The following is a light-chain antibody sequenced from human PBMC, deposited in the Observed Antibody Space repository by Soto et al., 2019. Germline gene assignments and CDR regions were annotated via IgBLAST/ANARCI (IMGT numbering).Light chain of an antibody. CDR3: QQYHMYSGT. Sequence: DIQMTQFPSTLPASVGERVTITCPASQTMDSWLAWYQQRPGNPPKLLIYKASTLASGVASRCSGSGSGTEFTLTINCLQPDDFATYYCQQYHMYSGTFGQGTKVDIK. V-gene: IGKV1-5*03. CDR1: QTMDSW. J-gene: IGKJ1*01. CDR2: KAS.